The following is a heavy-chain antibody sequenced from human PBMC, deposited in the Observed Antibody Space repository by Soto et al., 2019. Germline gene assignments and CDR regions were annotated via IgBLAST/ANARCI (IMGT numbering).Heavy chain of an antibody. V-gene: IGHV3-33*01. CDR3: ATEGSFGGYDSPLDFQH. D-gene: IGHD5-12*01. J-gene: IGHJ1*01. CDR2: IWYDGSNK. Sequence: GGSLRLSCAASGFTFSSYGMHWVRQAPGKGLEWVAVIWYDGSNKYYADSVKGRFTISRDNSKNTLYLQMNSLRAEDTAVYYCATEGSFGGYDSPLDFQHWGQGTLVTVSS. CDR1: GFTFSSYG.